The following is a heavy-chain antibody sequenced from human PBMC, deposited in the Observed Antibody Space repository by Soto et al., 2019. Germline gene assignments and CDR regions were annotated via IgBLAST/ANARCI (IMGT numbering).Heavy chain of an antibody. CDR2: IIPIFGTA. Sequence: ASVKVSCKASGGTFSSYAISWVRQAPGQGLEWMGGIIPIFGTANYAQKFQGRVTITADESTSTAYMELSSLRSEDTAVYYCARLESSSSGRWFDPWGQGTLVIVSS. CDR1: GGTFSSYA. CDR3: ARLESSSSGRWFDP. J-gene: IGHJ5*02. V-gene: IGHV1-69*13. D-gene: IGHD6-6*01.